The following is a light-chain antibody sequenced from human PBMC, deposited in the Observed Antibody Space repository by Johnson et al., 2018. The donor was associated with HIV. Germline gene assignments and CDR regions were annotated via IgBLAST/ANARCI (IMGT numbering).Light chain of an antibody. Sequence: QSVLTQPPSVSAAPGQKVTISCSGSSSNIGSNYVSLYQQFPGTAPKLLIYENDKRPSGIPDRFSGSKSGTSAALGITGLQTGDEADYYCATWDRSLPIGGIFGTGTKVTVL. CDR2: END. CDR3: ATWDRSLPIGGI. J-gene: IGLJ1*01. V-gene: IGLV1-51*02. CDR1: SSNIGSNY.